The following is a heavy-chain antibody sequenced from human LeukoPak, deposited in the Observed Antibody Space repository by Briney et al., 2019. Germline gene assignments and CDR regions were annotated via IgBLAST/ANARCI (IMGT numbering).Heavy chain of an antibody. CDR3: ARQKYYGSGSFGRSHYYYYMDV. CDR2: IYPGDSDT. CDR1: GYSFTSYW. J-gene: IGHJ6*03. D-gene: IGHD3-10*01. Sequence: GESLKISCKGSGYSFTSYWIGLVRQMPGKGLELMWIIYPGDSDTRYSPSFQGQVTISADKSISTAYLQRGSLTASDTAMYYCARQKYYGSGSFGRSHYYYYMDVWGKGTTVTVSS. V-gene: IGHV5-51*01.